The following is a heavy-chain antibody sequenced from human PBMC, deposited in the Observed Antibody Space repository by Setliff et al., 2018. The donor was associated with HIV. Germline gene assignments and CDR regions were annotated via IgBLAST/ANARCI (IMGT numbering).Heavy chain of an antibody. CDR1: GYTFTSYA. CDR3: ARDYCSSTRCYDLHNWFDP. V-gene: IGHV1-3*01. J-gene: IGHJ5*02. D-gene: IGHD2-2*01. CDR2: INAGNGNT. Sequence: ASVKVSCKASGYTFTSYAMHWVRQAPGQRLEWMGWINAGNGNTKYSQKFQGRVTITRDTSASTAYMELSSLRSEDTAVYYCARDYCSSTRCYDLHNWFDPWGQGTLVTVSS.